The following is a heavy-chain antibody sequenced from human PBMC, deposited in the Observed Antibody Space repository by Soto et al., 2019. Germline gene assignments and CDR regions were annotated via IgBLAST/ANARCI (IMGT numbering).Heavy chain of an antibody. J-gene: IGHJ4*02. CDR1: GGSISSSNW. D-gene: IGHD6-25*01. CDR3: ASSGPSGYYFDY. CDR2: INHSGST. V-gene: IGHV4-4*02. Sequence: SETLSLTCAVSGGSISSSNWWSWVRQPPGKGLEWIGEINHSGSTNYNPSLKSRVTISVDTSKNQFSLKLSSVTAADTAVYYCASSGPSGYYFDYWGQGTLVTAPQ.